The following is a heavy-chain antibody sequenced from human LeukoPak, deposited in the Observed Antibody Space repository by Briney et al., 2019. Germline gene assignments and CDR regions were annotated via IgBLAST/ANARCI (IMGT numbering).Heavy chain of an antibody. CDR3: ARAPGIMSGNWRSDY. Sequence: TSQTLSLTCTVSGGSISPYYWTWIRQPPGKGLEWIGYIYYSGSTNYNPSLTSRVTMSVDTSKNQFSLKLSSVTAADTAVYYCARAPGIMSGNWRSDYWGQGTLVTVSS. V-gene: IGHV4-59*12. D-gene: IGHD3-16*01. J-gene: IGHJ4*02. CDR1: GGSISPYY. CDR2: IYYSGST.